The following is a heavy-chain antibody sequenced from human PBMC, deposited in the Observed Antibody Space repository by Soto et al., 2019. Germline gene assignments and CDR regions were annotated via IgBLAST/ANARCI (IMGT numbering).Heavy chain of an antibody. J-gene: IGHJ4*02. V-gene: IGHV3-7*01. CDR1: GFTFSSYW. Sequence: EVQLVESGGGLVQPGGSLRLSCAASGFTFSSYWMIWVRQAPGKGPEWVANIKEDGSEQFYVDSVKGRFTISRDSAKNSLYLQMNSRRAEDTAIYYCARKAFNYDFPDYWGQGALVTVSS. D-gene: IGHD3-22*01. CDR3: ARKAFNYDFPDY. CDR2: IKEDGSEQ.